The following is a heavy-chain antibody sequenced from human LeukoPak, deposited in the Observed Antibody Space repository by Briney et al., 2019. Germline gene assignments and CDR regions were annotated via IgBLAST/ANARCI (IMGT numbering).Heavy chain of an antibody. J-gene: IGHJ4*02. V-gene: IGHV3-30*18. CDR2: ISYDGSNK. Sequence: PGGSLRLSCAASGFTFSSYGMHWVRQAPGKGLEWVAVISYDGSNKYYADSVKGRFTISRDNSKNTLYLQMNSLRAEDTAVYYCAKVYSSGWYYFDYWGQGTLVTVSS. CDR3: AKVYSSGWYYFDY. CDR1: GFTFSSYG. D-gene: IGHD6-19*01.